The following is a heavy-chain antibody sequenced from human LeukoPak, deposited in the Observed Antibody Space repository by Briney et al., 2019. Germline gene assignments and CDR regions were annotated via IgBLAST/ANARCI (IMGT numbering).Heavy chain of an antibody. CDR2: IWYDGSNK. Sequence: TGGSLRLSCAASGFTFSSYGMHWVRQAPGKGLEWVAVIWYDGSNKYYADSVKGRFTISRGNSKNTLYLQMNSLRAEDTAVYYCARDRGDNWFDPWGQGALVTVSS. D-gene: IGHD3-16*01. J-gene: IGHJ5*02. V-gene: IGHV3-33*01. CDR3: ARDRGDNWFDP. CDR1: GFTFSSYG.